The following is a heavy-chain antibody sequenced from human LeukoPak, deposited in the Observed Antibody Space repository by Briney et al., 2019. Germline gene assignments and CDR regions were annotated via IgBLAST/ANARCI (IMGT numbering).Heavy chain of an antibody. CDR2: ISGDGGST. Sequence: GGSLRLSCAAPGFTFDDYAMHWVRQAPGKGLEWVSLISGDGGSTYYADSVKGRFTISRDNSKNSLYLQMNSLRTEDTALYYCAKDVFRYYYYYYMDVWGKGTTVTVSS. CDR3: AKDVFRYYYYYYMDV. V-gene: IGHV3-43*02. CDR1: GFTFDDYA. D-gene: IGHD2/OR15-2a*01. J-gene: IGHJ6*03.